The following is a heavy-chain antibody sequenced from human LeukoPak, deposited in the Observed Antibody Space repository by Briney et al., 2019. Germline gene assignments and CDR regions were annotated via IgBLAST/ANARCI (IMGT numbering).Heavy chain of an antibody. CDR1: GFTFDDYA. CDR3: AKDSGLVLYAFDI. J-gene: IGHJ3*02. V-gene: IGHV3-9*01. Sequence: PGRSLRLSCAASGFTFDDYAMHWVRQAPGKGLEWVSGISWNSGSIGYADSVKGRFTISRDNAKNTLYLQMNSLRAEDTAVYYCAKDSGLVLYAFDIWGQGTMVTVSS. CDR2: ISWNSGSI. D-gene: IGHD6-19*01.